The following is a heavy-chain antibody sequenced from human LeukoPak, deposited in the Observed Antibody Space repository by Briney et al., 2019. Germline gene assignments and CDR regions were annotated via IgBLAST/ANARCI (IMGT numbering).Heavy chain of an antibody. D-gene: IGHD3-22*01. V-gene: IGHV3-7*01. CDR3: ARDPYYYDSSGYYYVPAFDI. CDR2: IKQDGSEK. J-gene: IGHJ3*02. CDR1: GFTFSSYW. Sequence: GGSLRLSCAASGFTFSSYWMSWVRQAPGKGLEWVANIKQDGSEKYYVHSVKGRFTISRDNAKNALYLQMNSLRAEDTAVYYCARDPYYYDSSGYYYVPAFDIWGQGTMVTVSS.